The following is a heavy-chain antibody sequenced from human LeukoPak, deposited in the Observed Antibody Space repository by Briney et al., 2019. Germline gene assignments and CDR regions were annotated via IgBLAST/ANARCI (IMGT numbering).Heavy chain of an antibody. D-gene: IGHD3-10*01. CDR1: GGSISSYY. CDR3: ARERYGSGSYYTDY. CDR2: IYYSGST. Sequence: SETLSLTCTVSGGSISSYYWSWIRQPPGKGLEWIGYIYYSGSTNYNPSLKSRVTISVDTSKNQFSLKLSSVTAADTAVYYCARERYGSGSYYTDYWGLGTLVTVSS. J-gene: IGHJ4*02. V-gene: IGHV4-59*01.